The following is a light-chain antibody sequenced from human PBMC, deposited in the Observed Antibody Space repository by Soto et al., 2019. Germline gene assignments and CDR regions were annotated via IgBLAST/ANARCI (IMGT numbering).Light chain of an antibody. CDR3: QSYDTSLSGSAV. J-gene: IGLJ3*02. CDR1: SSNIGAGYD. V-gene: IGLV1-40*01. Sequence: QSALTQPPSVSGAPGQRVTISCTGSSSNIGAGYDVHWYQQLPGTAPKLLIYANTNRPSGVPDRFSGSKSGTSASLAITGLQAEDEADYYCQSYDTSLSGSAVFGGGTKLTVL. CDR2: ANT.